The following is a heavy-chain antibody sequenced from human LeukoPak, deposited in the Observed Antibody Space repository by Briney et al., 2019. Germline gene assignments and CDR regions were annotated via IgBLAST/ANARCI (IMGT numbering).Heavy chain of an antibody. CDR3: ARDGYLDY. J-gene: IGHJ4*02. D-gene: IGHD3-16*02. CDR2: ISWNSGSI. V-gene: IGHV3-9*01. CDR1: GFTFSSYA. Sequence: GGSLRLSCAASGFTFSSYAMHWVRQAPGKGLEWVSGISWNSGSIGYADSVKGRFTISRDNAKNSLYLQMNSLRAEDTALYYCARDGYLDYWGQGTLVTVSS.